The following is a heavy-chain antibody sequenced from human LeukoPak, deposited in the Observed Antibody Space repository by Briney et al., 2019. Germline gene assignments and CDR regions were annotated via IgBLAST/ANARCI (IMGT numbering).Heavy chain of an antibody. D-gene: IGHD3-9*01. CDR3: ARGLRFDHAFHI. Sequence: KPSETLSLTCAVYGGSFRGYYWNWIRQPPGKGLEWIGEINHSGSTNYNPSLKSRVTISVDTSKNQFSLKLSSVTAADTAVYYCARGLRFDHAFHIWGQGTMVTVSS. CDR2: INHSGST. V-gene: IGHV4-34*01. CDR1: GGSFRGYY. J-gene: IGHJ3*02.